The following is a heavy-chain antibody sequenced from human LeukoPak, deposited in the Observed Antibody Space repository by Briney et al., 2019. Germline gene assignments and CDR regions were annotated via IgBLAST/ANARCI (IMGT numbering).Heavy chain of an antibody. J-gene: IGHJ4*02. V-gene: IGHV1-46*01. CDR1: GYSFTSHY. CDR2: INPSGGST. Sequence: ASVKVSCKASGYSFTSHYMHWVRQAPGQGLEWMGIINPSGGSTTYAQKFQGRVTMTTDTSASTIYMELSSLRSEDTAVYYCARGWGRRAVAPSYWGQGTLVTVSS. D-gene: IGHD6-19*01. CDR3: ARGWGRRAVAPSY.